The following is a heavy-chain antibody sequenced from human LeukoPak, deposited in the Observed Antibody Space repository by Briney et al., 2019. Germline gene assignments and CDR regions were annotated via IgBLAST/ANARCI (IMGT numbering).Heavy chain of an antibody. CDR2: TNTDGSST. V-gene: IGHV3-74*01. J-gene: IGHJ4*02. Sequence: GGSLRLSCEASGFTFSHYWMHWVRQAPGKGLVWVSRTNTDGSSTNYVASVEGRFTISRDNAKNTMYLQMNSLRAEDTAVYYCVPTDSSGLDWGQGTLVTVSS. CDR1: GFTFSHYW. D-gene: IGHD3-22*01. CDR3: VPTDSSGLD.